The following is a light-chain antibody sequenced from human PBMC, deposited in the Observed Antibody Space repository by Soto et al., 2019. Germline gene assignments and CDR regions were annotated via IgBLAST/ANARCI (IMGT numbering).Light chain of an antibody. V-gene: IGLV2-14*03. CDR3: SSYGSRSTYV. Sequence: QSVLTQPASVSGSPGQSITISCTGTSSDVGGYNYVSCYQQHPGKAPKLMIFDVSNRPSGVSNRFSGSKSGNTASLTISGLQDEDEADYYCSSYGSRSTYVFGTRTKVTVL. J-gene: IGLJ1*01. CDR1: SSDVGGYNY. CDR2: DVS.